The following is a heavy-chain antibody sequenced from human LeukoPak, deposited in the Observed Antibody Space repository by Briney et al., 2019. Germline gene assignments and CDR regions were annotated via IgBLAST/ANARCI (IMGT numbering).Heavy chain of an antibody. Sequence: GGSLRLSCAAYGFTVTNNYMTWVRQAPGKGLEWVAVIYSGGGTDYADSVKGRFTISRDNSKNTLFLQMNSLRAEDTAVYYCARGPPYSSRWFGVTYWGQGTLVTVSS. CDR3: ARGPPYSSRWFGVTY. D-gene: IGHD6-19*01. CDR1: GFTVTNNY. V-gene: IGHV3-53*01. CDR2: IYSGGGT. J-gene: IGHJ4*02.